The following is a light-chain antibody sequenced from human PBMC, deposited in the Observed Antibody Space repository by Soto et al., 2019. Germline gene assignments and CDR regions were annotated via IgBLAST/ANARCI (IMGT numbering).Light chain of an antibody. CDR3: QHYGASTIT. CDR2: GAS. V-gene: IGKV3-20*01. J-gene: IGKJ5*01. CDR1: QSASSRY. Sequence: EMVPTQFPAALSVSPGERARLSCRASQSASSRYLAWYQQKPGQAPRLLIYGASSRASGIPDRFSGSGSGTDFTLTISRLEPEDLAVYYCQHYGASTITFGQGTRLEIK.